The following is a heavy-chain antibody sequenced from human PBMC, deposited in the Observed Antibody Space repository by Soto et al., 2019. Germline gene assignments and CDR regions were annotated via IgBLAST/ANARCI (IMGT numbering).Heavy chain of an antibody. D-gene: IGHD3-9*01. CDR2: ISAYNGNT. CDR1: GYTFTSYG. V-gene: IGHV1-18*01. Sequence: ASVKVSCKASGYTFTSYGISWVRQAPGQGLEWMGWISAYNGNTNYAQKLQGRVTMTTDTSTSTAYMELRSLRPDDTAVYYCARAPVRYDILTGYYKGVNWFDPWGQGTLVTVSS. CDR3: ARAPVRYDILTGYYKGVNWFDP. J-gene: IGHJ5*02.